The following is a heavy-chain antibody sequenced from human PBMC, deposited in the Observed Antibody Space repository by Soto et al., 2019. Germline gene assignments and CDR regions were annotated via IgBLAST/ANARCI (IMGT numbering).Heavy chain of an antibody. V-gene: IGHV4-59*12. CDR3: ARSPDSSGYYPRWYYYGMDV. J-gene: IGHJ6*02. CDR2: IYYSGST. CDR1: GGSISSYY. D-gene: IGHD3-22*01. Sequence: PSETLSLTCTGSGGSISSYYWSWIRQPPGKGLEWIGYIYYSGSTNYNPSLKSRVTISVDTSKNQFSLKLSSVTAADTAVYYCARSPDSSGYYPRWYYYGMDVWGQGTTVTVSS.